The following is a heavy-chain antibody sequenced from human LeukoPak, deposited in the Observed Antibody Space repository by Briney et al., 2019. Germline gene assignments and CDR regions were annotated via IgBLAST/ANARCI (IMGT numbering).Heavy chain of an antibody. J-gene: IGHJ6*03. D-gene: IGHD6-6*01. CDR1: GFSFDDYA. CDR2: ISWNGGTI. V-gene: IGHV3-9*01. Sequence: PGGSLRLSCAASGFSFDDYAMHWVRQAPGKGLEWVSGISWNGGTIGYADSVKGRFTISRDNAKNSLYLQMNSLRAEDTALYYCAKDSSPSYYYMDVWGKGTTVTVSS. CDR3: AKDSSPSYYYMDV.